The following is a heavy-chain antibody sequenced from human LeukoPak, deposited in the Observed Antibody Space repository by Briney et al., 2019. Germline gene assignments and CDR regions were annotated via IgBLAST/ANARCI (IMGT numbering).Heavy chain of an antibody. D-gene: IGHD3-3*01. J-gene: IGHJ6*03. CDR1: GGSFSGYY. CDR3: ASGIWSGYPYYYYYMDV. Sequence: PSETLSLTCAVYGGSFSGYYWSWIRQPPGKGLEWIGEINHSGSTNYNPSPKSRVTISVDTSKNQFSLKLSSVTAADTAVYYCASGIWSGYPYYYYYMDVWGKGTTVTVSS. CDR2: INHSGST. V-gene: IGHV4-34*01.